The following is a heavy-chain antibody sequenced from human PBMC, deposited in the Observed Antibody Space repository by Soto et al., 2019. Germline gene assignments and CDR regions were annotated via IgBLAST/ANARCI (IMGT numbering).Heavy chain of an antibody. Sequence: SETLSLTCAVYGGSFSGYYWSWIRQPPGKGLEWIGEINHSGSTNYNPSLKSRVTISVDTSKNQFSLKLSSVTAADTAVYYCARGGGVLLWFGESPGLDYWGQGTLVTVSS. CDR2: INHSGST. V-gene: IGHV4-34*01. J-gene: IGHJ4*02. CDR1: GGSFSGYY. CDR3: ARGGGVLLWFGESPGLDY. D-gene: IGHD3-10*01.